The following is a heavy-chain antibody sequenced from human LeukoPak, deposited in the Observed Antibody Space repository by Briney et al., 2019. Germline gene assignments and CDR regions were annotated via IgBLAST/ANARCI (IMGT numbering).Heavy chain of an antibody. D-gene: IGHD2-15*01. Sequence: ASVKVSCKASGYTFTSYYMHWVRQAPGQGLEWMGIINPSGSSTSYAQKFQGRVTMTRDTSTSTVYMELSSLRSEDTAVYYCARGLYCSGGSCYHYGMDVWGKGTTVTVSS. V-gene: IGHV1-46*01. CDR1: GYTFTSYY. J-gene: IGHJ6*04. CDR3: ARGLYCSGGSCYHYGMDV. CDR2: INPSGSST.